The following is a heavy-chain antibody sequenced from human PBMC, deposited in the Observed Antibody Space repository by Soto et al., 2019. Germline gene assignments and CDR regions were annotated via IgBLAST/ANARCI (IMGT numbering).Heavy chain of an antibody. CDR1: GYTFTNHG. D-gene: IGHD2-8*01. CDR2: ISPYNGNT. V-gene: IGHV1-18*01. CDR3: ARRRRQGYAVF. J-gene: IGHJ4*02. Sequence: ASVKVSCKASGYTFTNHGVCWVRQAPGQGLEWMGWISPYNGNTNYAQKLRGRVTMTTDTSTSTAYLDLRSLTADDTAVYFCARRRRQGYAVFRGKVNLLTLSS.